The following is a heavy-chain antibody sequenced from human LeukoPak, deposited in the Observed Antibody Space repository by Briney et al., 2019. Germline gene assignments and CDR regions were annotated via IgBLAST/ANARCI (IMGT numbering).Heavy chain of an antibody. Sequence: GGSLRLSCAASGFTFSSYAMSWVRQAPGKGLEWASAISGSGGSTYYADSVKGRFTISRDNSKNTLYLQMNSLRAEDTAVYYCAKDSGYGDYNFDYWGQGTLVTVSS. CDR1: GFTFSSYA. CDR3: AKDSGYGDYNFDY. CDR2: ISGSGGST. D-gene: IGHD4-17*01. V-gene: IGHV3-23*01. J-gene: IGHJ4*02.